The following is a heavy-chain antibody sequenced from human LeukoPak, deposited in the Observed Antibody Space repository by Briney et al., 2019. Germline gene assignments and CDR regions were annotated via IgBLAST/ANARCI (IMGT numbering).Heavy chain of an antibody. Sequence: PGGSLRLSCAASGFTFNSYWMHWVRQAPGKGLVWVSQINNDGSTTRYADSVKGRFTISRDNAENTLYLQMNSLRAEDAAVYYCARRGSYYPFDYWGQGTLVTVSS. CDR2: INNDGSTT. J-gene: IGHJ4*02. CDR3: ARRGSYYPFDY. CDR1: GFTFNSYW. V-gene: IGHV3-74*01. D-gene: IGHD1-26*01.